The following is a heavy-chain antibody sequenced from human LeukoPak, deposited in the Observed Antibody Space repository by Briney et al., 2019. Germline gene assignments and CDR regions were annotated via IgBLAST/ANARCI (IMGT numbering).Heavy chain of an antibody. CDR2: ISSSSSYI. V-gene: IGHV3-21*01. CDR3: ARDRVPSGSYSYYYYGMDV. J-gene: IGHJ6*04. D-gene: IGHD3-10*01. Sequence: PGGSLRLSCAASGFTFSSYSRNWVRQAPGKGLEWVSSISSSSSYIYYADSVKGRFTISRDNAKNSLYLQMSSLRAEVTAVYYCARDRVPSGSYSYYYYGMDVWGKGTTVTVSS. CDR1: GFTFSSYS.